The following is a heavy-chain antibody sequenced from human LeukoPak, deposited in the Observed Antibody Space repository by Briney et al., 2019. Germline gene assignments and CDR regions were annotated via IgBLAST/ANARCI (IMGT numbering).Heavy chain of an antibody. CDR2: IYPGDSDT. Sequence: GESLKISGKGSGYSFTSYWIGWVRQIPGKGLEWMGIIYPGDSDTRYSPSFEGQVTISADKSISTAYLQWSSLKASDTAMYYCATFIGPAGMYYFDYWGQGTLVTVSS. V-gene: IGHV5-51*01. CDR1: GYSFTSYW. D-gene: IGHD6-13*01. J-gene: IGHJ4*02. CDR3: ATFIGPAGMYYFDY.